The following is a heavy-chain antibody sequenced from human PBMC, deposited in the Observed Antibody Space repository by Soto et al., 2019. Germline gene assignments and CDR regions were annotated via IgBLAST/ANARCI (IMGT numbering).Heavy chain of an antibody. D-gene: IGHD3-16*02. V-gene: IGHV5-51*01. Sequence: GESLNISCKVSRYSFTSYCIGCVRQRPGKVLTMMGIIYPGDSDTRYSPSFQGQVTISADKSISTAYLQWSSLKASDTAMYYCARHRDVIKFGGVIVANWFAPWGQGIMVTVSS. CDR1: RYSFTSYC. J-gene: IGHJ5*02. CDR3: ARHRDVIKFGGVIVANWFAP. CDR2: IYPGDSDT.